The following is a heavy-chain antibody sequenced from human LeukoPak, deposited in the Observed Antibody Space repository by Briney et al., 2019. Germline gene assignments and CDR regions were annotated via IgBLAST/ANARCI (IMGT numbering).Heavy chain of an antibody. CDR3: ARGSTRRWAFDI. CDR1: GGTFSSYA. D-gene: IGHD5/OR15-5a*01. CDR2: VIPIFGTA. Sequence: GASVKVSCKASGGTFSSYAISWVRQAPGQGLEWMGGVIPIFGTANYAQKFQGRVTITADESTSTAYMELSSLRSEDTAVYYCARGSTRRWAFDIWGQGTMVTVSS. J-gene: IGHJ3*02. V-gene: IGHV1-69*13.